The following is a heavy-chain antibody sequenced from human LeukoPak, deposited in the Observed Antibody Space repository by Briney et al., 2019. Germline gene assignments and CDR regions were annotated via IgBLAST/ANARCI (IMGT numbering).Heavy chain of an antibody. CDR3: AKGFAVSDY. D-gene: IGHD5/OR15-5a*01. V-gene: IGHV3-30*18. CDR1: GFTFSSYS. Sequence: PGGSLRLSCAASGFTFSSYSVNWVRQAPGKGLEWVAVISYDGSNKYYADSVKGRFTISRDNSKNTLYLQMNSLRAEDTAVYYCAKGFAVSDYWGQGTLVTVSS. CDR2: ISYDGSNK. J-gene: IGHJ4*02.